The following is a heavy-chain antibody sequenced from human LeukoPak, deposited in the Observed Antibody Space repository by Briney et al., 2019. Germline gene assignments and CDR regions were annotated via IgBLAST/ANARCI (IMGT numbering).Heavy chain of an antibody. V-gene: IGHV3-7*01. Sequence: GGSLRLSCAASGFTFSSHWMSWVRQAPGKGPEWVANIKQDGTEIYYVDSVKGRFTISRDNAKNSLYLQMNSLRSEDTSVYYCAKEGRGGSYYGDHDFDFWGQGTLVTVSS. D-gene: IGHD1-26*01. CDR1: GFTFSSHW. CDR2: IKQDGTEI. J-gene: IGHJ4*02. CDR3: AKEGRGGSYYGDHDFDF.